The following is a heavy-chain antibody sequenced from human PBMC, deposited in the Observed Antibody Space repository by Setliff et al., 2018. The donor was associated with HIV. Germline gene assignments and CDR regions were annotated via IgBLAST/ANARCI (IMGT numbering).Heavy chain of an antibody. J-gene: IGHJ4*02. V-gene: IGHV4-61*02. CDR2: IYTSGST. CDR1: GGSISSGSYY. D-gene: IGHD3-22*01. CDR3: ARSARVGYYDSSGYS. Sequence: SETLSLTCTVSGGSISSGSYYWSWIRQPAGKGLEWIGRIYTSGSTNYNPSLKSRVTILVDTSKNQFSLKLSSVTAADTAVYYCARSARVGYYDSSGYSWGQGTLVTVSS.